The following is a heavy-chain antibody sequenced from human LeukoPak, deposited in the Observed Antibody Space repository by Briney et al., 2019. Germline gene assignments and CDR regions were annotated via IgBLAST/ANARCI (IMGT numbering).Heavy chain of an antibody. Sequence: GESLKISCKGSGYSFTSYWIGWVRQMPGKGLEWMGIIYPGDSDTRYSPSFQGQVTISADKSISTAYLQWSSRKASDTAMYYCAGAEVQLPDPFDYWGQGTLVTVSS. D-gene: IGHD1-1*01. CDR2: IYPGDSDT. V-gene: IGHV5-51*01. J-gene: IGHJ4*02. CDR1: GYSFTSYW. CDR3: AGAEVQLPDPFDY.